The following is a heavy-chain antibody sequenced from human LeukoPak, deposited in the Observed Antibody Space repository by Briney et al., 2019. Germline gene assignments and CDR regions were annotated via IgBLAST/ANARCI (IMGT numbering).Heavy chain of an antibody. D-gene: IGHD3-16*01. CDR2: IDCRGRSI. CDR1: GFTFYDYA. J-gene: IGHJ6*02. Sequence: GGSLRLSCAASGFTFYDYAMFWVRQAPGKGLEWVAGIDCRGRSIDYPAAVQGRFIIFRDNAKKSLSLPMSSLRPADPALSYCARGKNLKDDSSYHGMDVWGQGTTVIVSS. CDR3: ARGKNLKDDSSYHGMDV. V-gene: IGHV3-9*01.